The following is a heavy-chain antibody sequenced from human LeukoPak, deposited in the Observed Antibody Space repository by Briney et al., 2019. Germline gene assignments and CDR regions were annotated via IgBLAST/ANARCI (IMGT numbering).Heavy chain of an antibody. J-gene: IGHJ4*02. V-gene: IGHV3-11*01. CDR3: AGGTRYCSSTSCADFDY. CDR1: GFTVSDNY. Sequence: GGSLRLSCAASGFTVSDNYMSWIRQAPGKGLEWVSYISSSGSTIYYADSVKGRFTISRDNAKNSLYLQMNSLRAEDTAVYYCAGGTRYCSSTSCADFDYWGQGTLVTVSS. CDR2: ISSSGSTI. D-gene: IGHD2-2*01.